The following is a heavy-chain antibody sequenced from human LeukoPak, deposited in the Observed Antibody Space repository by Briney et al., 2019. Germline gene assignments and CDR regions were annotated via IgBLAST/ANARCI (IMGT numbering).Heavy chain of an antibody. CDR1: GYTFTSYY. Sequence: ASVKVSCKASGYTFTSYYMHWVRQAPGQGLEWMGIINPSGGSTSYAQKFQGRVTMTRDTSTSTVYMELSSLRSEDTAVYYCARAVTMVRGVPYYFDYWGQGTLVTVSS. J-gene: IGHJ4*02. CDR3: ARAVTMVRGVPYYFDY. CDR2: INPSGGST. V-gene: IGHV1-46*01. D-gene: IGHD3-10*01.